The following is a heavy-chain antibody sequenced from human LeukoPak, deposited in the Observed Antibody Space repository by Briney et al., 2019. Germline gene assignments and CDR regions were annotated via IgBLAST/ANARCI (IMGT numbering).Heavy chain of an antibody. CDR2: IYYSGST. V-gene: IGHV4-31*03. Sequence: SQTLSLTCTVSGGSISSGGYYWSWSRQHPGKGLEWIGYIYYSGSTYYNPSLKSRVTISVDTSKNQFSLKLSSVTAADTAVYYCARAKRIVGATPIDYWGQGTLVTVSS. CDR1: GGSISSGGYY. D-gene: IGHD1-26*01. J-gene: IGHJ4*02. CDR3: ARAKRIVGATPIDY.